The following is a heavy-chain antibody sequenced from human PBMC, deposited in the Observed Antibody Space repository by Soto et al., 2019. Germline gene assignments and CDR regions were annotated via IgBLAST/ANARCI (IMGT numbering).Heavy chain of an antibody. CDR3: AKDRSGSYFRLFDC. D-gene: IGHD3-10*01. CDR2: INWNSGNI. Sequence: EVHLVESGGGLVQPGRSLRLSCAASGFTFDDYAMHWVRQAPGKGLEWVSGINWNSGNIDYADSVKGRFTISRDNAKNSLYLQMNSLRAEDTALYYCAKDRSGSYFRLFDCWGRGTLVTVSS. V-gene: IGHV3-9*01. J-gene: IGHJ4*02. CDR1: GFTFDDYA.